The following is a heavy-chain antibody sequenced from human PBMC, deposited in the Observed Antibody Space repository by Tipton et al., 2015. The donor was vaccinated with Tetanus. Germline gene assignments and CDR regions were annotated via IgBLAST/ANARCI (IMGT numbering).Heavy chain of an antibody. V-gene: IGHV4-31*03. CDR2: IYYSGDT. CDR1: GDSISRGGYF. CDR3: ARDQGGGRVVRLNWLDP. Sequence: TLSLTCTVSGDSISRGGYFLNWIRQRPGEGPEWVGYIYYSGDTYYNPSLKSRVSMSVDTSKNQFSLNLTSVTAADTAVYYCARDQGGGRVVRLNWLDPWGQGTLVTVSS. D-gene: IGHD6-6*01. J-gene: IGHJ5*02.